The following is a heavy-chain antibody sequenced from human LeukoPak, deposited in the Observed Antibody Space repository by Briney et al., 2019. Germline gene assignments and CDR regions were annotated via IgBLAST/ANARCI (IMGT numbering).Heavy chain of an antibody. J-gene: IGHJ5*02. CDR1: GGSISSYY. Sequence: SETLSLTCTVSGGSISSYYWSWIRQPPGKGLEWIGYIYYSGSTNYNPSLKSRVTISVDTSKNQFSLKLSSVTAADTAVYYCARDIRVLPGGWFDPWGQGTLVTVSS. V-gene: IGHV4-59*12. D-gene: IGHD3-10*01. CDR2: IYYSGST. CDR3: ARDIRVLPGGWFDP.